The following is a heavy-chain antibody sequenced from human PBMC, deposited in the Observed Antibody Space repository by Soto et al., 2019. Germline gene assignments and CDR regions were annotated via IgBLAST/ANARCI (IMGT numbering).Heavy chain of an antibody. J-gene: IGHJ5*02. Sequence: QVQLVQSGAEVKKPGSSVKVSCKASGGTFSSYAISWVRQAPGQGLEWMGGIIPIFGTANYAQKFQGRVTXXAXEXXSKAYMELSSLRSEDTAVYYCARVIAVAGTSWFDPWGQGTLVTVSS. CDR1: GGTFSSYA. CDR2: IIPIFGTA. D-gene: IGHD6-19*01. CDR3: ARVIAVAGTSWFDP. V-gene: IGHV1-69*12.